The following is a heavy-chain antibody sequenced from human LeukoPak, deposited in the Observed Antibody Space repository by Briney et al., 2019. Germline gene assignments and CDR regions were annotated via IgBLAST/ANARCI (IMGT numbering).Heavy chain of an antibody. J-gene: IGHJ4*02. D-gene: IGHD6-13*01. CDR2: IKQDGSEK. CDR3: ATDLGSSRPNF. V-gene: IGHV3-7*01. CDR1: GFTFSVYW. Sequence: GGSLRLSCAASGFTFSVYWMSWVRQAPGKGLEWVANIKQDGSEKYYVDSAKGRFTISRDNAKNSLYLQMNSLRAEDTAVYYCATDLGSSRPNFWGQGILVTVSS.